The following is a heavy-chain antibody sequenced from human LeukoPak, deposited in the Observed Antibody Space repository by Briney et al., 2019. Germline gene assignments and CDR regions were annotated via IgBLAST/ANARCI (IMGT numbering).Heavy chain of an antibody. Sequence: GGSLRLSCAASGFTFSDYYMSWIRQAPGKGLEWVLYISSSGSTIYYADSVKGRFTISRDNAKNSLYLQMDSLRAEDTAVYYCARDQPQTYYDILTGYYYYYYMDVWGKGTTVTVSS. V-gene: IGHV3-11*01. CDR1: GFTFSDYY. D-gene: IGHD3-9*01. CDR2: ISSSGSTI. J-gene: IGHJ6*03. CDR3: ARDQPQTYYDILTGYYYYYYMDV.